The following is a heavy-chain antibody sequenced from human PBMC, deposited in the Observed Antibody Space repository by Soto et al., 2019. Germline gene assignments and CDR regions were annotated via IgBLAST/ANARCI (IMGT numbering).Heavy chain of an antibody. J-gene: IGHJ5*02. V-gene: IGHV4-39*01. CDR2: IYYSGST. CDR3: ATQEVGGRYVYTFDP. D-gene: IGHD1-26*01. Sequence: SETLSLTCTVSGGSITSGSYYWGWIRQPPGKGLEWIGSIYYSGSTYYNPSLKSRVTISVDTSKNQFSLNLSSVTAADTAVYYCATQEVGGRYVYTFDPWGQGTLVTVSS. CDR1: GGSITSGSYY.